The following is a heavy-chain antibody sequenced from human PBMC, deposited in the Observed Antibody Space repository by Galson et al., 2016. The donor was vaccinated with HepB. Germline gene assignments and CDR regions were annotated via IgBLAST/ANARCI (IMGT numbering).Heavy chain of an antibody. V-gene: IGHV3-64D*09. CDR1: GFTFSSYA. Sequence: SLRLSCAASGFTFSSYAMHWVRQTPGKGLEYVSAISSNGGSTYYADSVKGRFTISRDNSKNTLYLQMSSLSAEDTAMYYCVKEGGQQLVFGFDYWGQGTLVTVSS. CDR2: ISSNGGST. CDR3: VKEGGQQLVFGFDY. J-gene: IGHJ4*02. D-gene: IGHD6-13*01.